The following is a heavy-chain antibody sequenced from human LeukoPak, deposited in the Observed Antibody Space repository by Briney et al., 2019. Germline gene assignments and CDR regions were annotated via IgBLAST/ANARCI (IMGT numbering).Heavy chain of an antibody. CDR3: ARDLHYYVAMDV. V-gene: IGHV3-23*01. J-gene: IGHJ6*02. CDR2: IGSDNKP. Sequence: PGGSLILSCAASGFTFSAYAMTWVRQAPGKGLEWVSSIGSDNKPHYSESVKGRFAISRDNSKSMLFLQLNSLRAEDTALYYCARDLHYYVAMDVRGQGTTVTVSS. CDR1: GFTFSAYA. D-gene: IGHD3-10*02.